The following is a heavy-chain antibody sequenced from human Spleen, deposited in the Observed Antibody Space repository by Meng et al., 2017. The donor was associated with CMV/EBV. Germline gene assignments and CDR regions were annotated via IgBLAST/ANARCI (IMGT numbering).Heavy chain of an antibody. CDR3: ARSFEY. CDR1: GFTFSNYW. CDR2: INRDGSEK. J-gene: IGHJ4*01. Sequence: SLRLSCEASGFTFSNYWMTWVRQAPGKGLEWVANINRDGSEKYYLDSVKGRFTISRDNAKNSLYLQMSSLRVEDTAVYYCARSFEYWGQGTLVTVSS. V-gene: IGHV3-7*01.